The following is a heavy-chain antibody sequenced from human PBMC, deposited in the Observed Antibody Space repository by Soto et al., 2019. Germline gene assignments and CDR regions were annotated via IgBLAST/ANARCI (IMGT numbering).Heavy chain of an antibody. V-gene: IGHV3-30*18. CDR2: VSRDGFTK. CDR1: GFTFSNYG. Sequence: QVQLVESGGGVVQPGRSLRLSCAASGFTFSNYGMQWVRQAPGKGLEWVAVVSRDGFTKFYAGSVKGRFTISRDNAKNTLDLQVNSLRPEDTAVYYCVKEWRSDGYGAAFEVWGQGTMVTVSS. CDR3: VKEWRSDGYGAAFEV. J-gene: IGHJ3*01. D-gene: IGHD5-18*01.